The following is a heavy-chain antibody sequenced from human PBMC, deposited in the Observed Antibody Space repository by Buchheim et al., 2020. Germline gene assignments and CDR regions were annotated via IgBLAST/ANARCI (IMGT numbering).Heavy chain of an antibody. D-gene: IGHD4-17*01. Sequence: QVTLRESGPALVKPTQTLTLTCTFSGFSLSTSGMCVSWIRQPPGKALEWLARIDWDDDKYYSTSLKTRLTISKDTSKNQVVLTMTDMDPVDTATYYCARIRVDYGDYLRGMDVWGQGTT. CDR3: ARIRVDYGDYLRGMDV. J-gene: IGHJ6*02. V-gene: IGHV2-70*15. CDR1: GFSLSTSGMC. CDR2: IDWDDDK.